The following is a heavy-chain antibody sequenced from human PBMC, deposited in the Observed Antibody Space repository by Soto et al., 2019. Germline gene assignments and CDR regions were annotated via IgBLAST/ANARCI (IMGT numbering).Heavy chain of an antibody. CDR2: ISAYNGNT. V-gene: IGHV1-18*04. CDR3: ARDHMYYYDSSGYPPPHDY. Sequence: ASVNVSCKSSGYTFTSYCISWVRQAPGQGLERMGWISAYNGNTNYAQKLQGRVTMTTDTSTSTAYMELRSLRSDDTAVYYCARDHMYYYDSSGYPPPHDYRGQGTLVTVSS. CDR1: GYTFTSYC. D-gene: IGHD3-22*01. J-gene: IGHJ4*02.